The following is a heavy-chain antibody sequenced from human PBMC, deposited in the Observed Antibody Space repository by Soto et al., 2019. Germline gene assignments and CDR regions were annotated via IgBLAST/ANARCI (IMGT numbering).Heavy chain of an antibody. J-gene: IGHJ4*02. CDR1: GFSFENYA. CDR2: ISWNSGTI. V-gene: IGHV3-9*01. D-gene: IGHD4-4*01. Sequence: GGSLRLSCAASGFSFENYAMHWVRQAPGKGLEWVSGISWNSGTIGYADSVKGRFTISRDNAKNSLYLQMNSLRAEDTALYFCAKDKLNSNYEYYFDSWGQGTLVTVSS. CDR3: AKDKLNSNYEYYFDS.